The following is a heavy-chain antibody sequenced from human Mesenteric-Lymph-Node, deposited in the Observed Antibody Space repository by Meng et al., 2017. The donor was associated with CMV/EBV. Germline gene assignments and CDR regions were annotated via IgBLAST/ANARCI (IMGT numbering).Heavy chain of an antibody. Sequence: GESLKISCAASGFTVSSHYMSWVRQAPEKGLEWVSVIYSGGSTYYADSVKGRFTISRDNSKNTLYLQMNSLRAEDTAVYFCASYDYSNYNYFDYWGQGTLVTVSS. CDR3: ASYDYSNYNYFDY. J-gene: IGHJ4*02. CDR1: GFTVSSHY. V-gene: IGHV3-66*02. D-gene: IGHD4-11*01. CDR2: IYSGGST.